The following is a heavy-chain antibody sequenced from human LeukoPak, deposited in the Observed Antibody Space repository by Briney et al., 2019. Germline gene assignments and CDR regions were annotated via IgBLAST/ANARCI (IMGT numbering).Heavy chain of an antibody. D-gene: IGHD3-16*01. J-gene: IGHJ6*02. CDR3: ARGGGLDV. CDR2: INHNGNVN. Sequence: GSLILSCAASGFTFSSYWMSWARQAPGKGLEWVASINHNGNVNYYVDSVKGRFTISRDNAKNSLYLQMSNLRAEDTAVYFCARGGGLDVWGQGATVTVSS. CDR1: GFTFSSYW. V-gene: IGHV3-7*03.